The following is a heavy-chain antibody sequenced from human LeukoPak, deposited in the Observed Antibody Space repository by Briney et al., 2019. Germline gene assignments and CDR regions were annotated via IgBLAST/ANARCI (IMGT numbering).Heavy chain of an antibody. CDR2: IYYSGNT. V-gene: IGHV4-59*01. J-gene: IGHJ5*02. CDR1: GGSLSSYY. D-gene: IGHD2-2*01. Sequence: PSETLSLTCTVSGGSLSSYYWSWIRQPPEKGLEWIGNIYYSGNTHYNPSLKSRVTISLDTSKNQFSLKLTSVTAADTAMYYCARRTTSWPYSWFDPWGQGTLVTVSS. CDR3: ARRTTSWPYSWFDP.